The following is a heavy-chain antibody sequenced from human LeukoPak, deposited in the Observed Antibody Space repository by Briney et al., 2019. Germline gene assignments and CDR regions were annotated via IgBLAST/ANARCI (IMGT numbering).Heavy chain of an antibody. V-gene: IGHV4-39*01. CDR1: GGSISISSYH. CDR2: IYYGGST. J-gene: IGHJ4*02. D-gene: IGHD2-15*01. CDR3: ARHVGGCSDGSCYAIDY. Sequence: PSETLSLTCTVSGGSISISSYHWGWIRQPPGKGLEWIGSIYYGGSTYYNPSLKSRVTISVDTSKNQFSLKLSSVTAADTAVYYCARHVGGCSDGSCYAIDYWGQGTLVTVSS.